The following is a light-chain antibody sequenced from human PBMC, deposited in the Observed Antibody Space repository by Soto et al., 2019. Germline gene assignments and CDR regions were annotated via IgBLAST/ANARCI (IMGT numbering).Light chain of an antibody. CDR2: DVT. Sequence: QSVLTQPRSVSGSPGQSVTISCTGTSSDVGGYNYVSWYQHHPGKAPKLMIYDVTKRPSGVRDRFSASKSGNTASLTISGLQAEDEADYYCCSYAGSYTYGFGTGTKVTGL. J-gene: IGLJ1*01. CDR3: CSYAGSYTYG. V-gene: IGLV2-11*01. CDR1: SSDVGGYNY.